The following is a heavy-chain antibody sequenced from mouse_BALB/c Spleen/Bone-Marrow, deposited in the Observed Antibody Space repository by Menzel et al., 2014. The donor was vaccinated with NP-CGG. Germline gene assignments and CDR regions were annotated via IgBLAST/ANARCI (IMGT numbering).Heavy chain of an antibody. Sequence: EVKLVESGGGLVQPGGSLKLSCAASGFDFSRYWMNWVRQAPGNGLEWIGQINPGSDTINYTPSLKDKFIISRDNAKNTLYLQMSKVRSEDTALYYCARAKYGNPWFAYWGQGTLVTVSA. D-gene: IGHD2-10*02. V-gene: IGHV4-1*02. CDR3: ARAKYGNPWFAY. J-gene: IGHJ3*01. CDR1: GFDFSRYW. CDR2: INPGSDTI.